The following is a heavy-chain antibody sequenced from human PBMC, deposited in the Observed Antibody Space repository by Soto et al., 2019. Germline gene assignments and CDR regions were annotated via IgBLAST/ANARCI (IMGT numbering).Heavy chain of an antibody. CDR3: ARWGRSILGYCSGGSCYDYYGMDV. J-gene: IGHJ6*02. D-gene: IGHD2-15*01. CDR2: INPNSGGT. CDR1: GYTFTGYY. Sequence: PWASVKVSCKASGYTFTGYYMHWVRQAPGQGLEWMGWINPNSGGTNYAQEFQGWVTMTRDTSISTAYMELSRLRSDDTAVYYCARWGRSILGYCSGGSCYDYYGMDVWGQGTTVTVSS. V-gene: IGHV1-2*04.